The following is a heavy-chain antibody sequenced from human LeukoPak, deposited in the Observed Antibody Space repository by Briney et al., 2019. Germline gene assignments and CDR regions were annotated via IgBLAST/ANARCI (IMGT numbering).Heavy chain of an antibody. CDR1: GFTVSSNS. Sequence: GGSLRLSCTVSGFTVSSNSMSWVRQAPGKGLEWVSFIYSAGSTHYSDSVKGRFTISIDNSKNTLYLQMNSLRAEDTAVYYCARRAGDYSHPYDYWGQGTLVTVSS. CDR2: IYSAGST. D-gene: IGHD3-22*01. J-gene: IGHJ4*02. V-gene: IGHV3-53*01. CDR3: ARRAGDYSHPYDY.